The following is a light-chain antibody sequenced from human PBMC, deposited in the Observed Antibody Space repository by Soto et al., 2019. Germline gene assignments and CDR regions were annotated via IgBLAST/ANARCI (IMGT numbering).Light chain of an antibody. J-gene: IGLJ2*01. CDR1: SFNIGNNY. Sequence: QSVLTQPTSVSAAPGQTVTISCSGSSFNIGNNYVSWCQQLPGTAPKLLIYDSNKRPSGIPDRFSGSKSGTSATLDITGLPTGDEADYYCSTWDSNLTGEVFGGGTKLTVL. V-gene: IGLV1-51*01. CDR3: STWDSNLTGEV. CDR2: DSN.